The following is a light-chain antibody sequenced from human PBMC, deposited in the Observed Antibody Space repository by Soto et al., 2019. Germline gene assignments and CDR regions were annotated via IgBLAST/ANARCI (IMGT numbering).Light chain of an antibody. J-gene: IGKJ4*01. CDR2: AAS. V-gene: IGKV1-9*01. CDR1: QGISSY. Sequence: IQLTQSPSSLSASVGDRVTITCRASQGISSYLAWYQQKPGIAPKLLIYAASNLQSGVPSRFCGSGAGTDVTLTISSLQPEDFATYYSQQLNSYPHTFGGGTKVEIK. CDR3: QQLNSYPHT.